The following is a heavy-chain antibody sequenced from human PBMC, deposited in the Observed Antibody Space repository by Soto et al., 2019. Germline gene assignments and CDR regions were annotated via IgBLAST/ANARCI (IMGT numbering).Heavy chain of an antibody. CDR2: IIPILKTT. V-gene: IGHV1-69*01. D-gene: IGHD3-10*01. CDR1: GGTLNSYG. J-gene: IGHJ3*01. CDR3: ARGSPYGYYASGIYGTYAFDL. Sequence: QVPLVQSGAEVKKPGSSVKVSCKTSGGTLNSYGINWVRQAPGQGLEYLGGIIPILKTTNYAQKSQGRVTITADESTRTVYMEMRSLTSEDTAVYYCARGSPYGYYASGIYGTYAFDLWGQGTMVTVSS.